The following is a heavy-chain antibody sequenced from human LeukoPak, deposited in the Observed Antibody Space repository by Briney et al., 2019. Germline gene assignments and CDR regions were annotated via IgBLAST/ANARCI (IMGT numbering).Heavy chain of an antibody. V-gene: IGHV4-59*01. D-gene: IGHD3-10*01. CDR2: IFYSGST. J-gene: IGHJ5*02. Sequence: RPSETLSLTCTVSGGLITNFYWSWIRQLPGKGLEWIGYIFYSGSTNYNPSLKSRVTILIDTSRNQFSLKLSSMTAADTAVYYCARDGGPSYYGSGTYYNWFDPWGQGTLVTVSP. CDR1: GGLITNFY. CDR3: ARDGGPSYYGSGTYYNWFDP.